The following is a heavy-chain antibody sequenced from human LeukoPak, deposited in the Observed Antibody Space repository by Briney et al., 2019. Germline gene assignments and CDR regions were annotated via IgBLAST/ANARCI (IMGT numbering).Heavy chain of an antibody. Sequence: SVKVSCKASGGTFSSYAISWVRQAPGQGLEWMGGITPVFGSANYPQKFQGRITITADESTTTAYMELSSLRSDDTAVYYCAIRDGAGARSFDQWGQGTLVTVSS. V-gene: IGHV1-69*13. CDR2: ITPVFGSA. CDR1: GGTFSSYA. D-gene: IGHD1-26*01. J-gene: IGHJ4*02. CDR3: AIRDGAGARSFDQ.